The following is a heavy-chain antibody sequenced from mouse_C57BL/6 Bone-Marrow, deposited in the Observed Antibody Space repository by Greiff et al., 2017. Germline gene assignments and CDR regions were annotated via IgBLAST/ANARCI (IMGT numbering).Heavy chain of an antibody. Sequence: EVQWVESGGGLVKPGGSLKLPCAASGFPFSSYAMSWVRQTPEKRRGWVATISDGGSYTYYPDNVKGRFPISRDNAKNNLYLQMSHLKSEDTAMYYCATIYGNYEGFAYWGQGTLVTVSA. D-gene: IGHD2-1*01. J-gene: IGHJ3*01. CDR2: ISDGGSYT. CDR3: ATIYGNYEGFAY. CDR1: GFPFSSYA. V-gene: IGHV5-4*01.